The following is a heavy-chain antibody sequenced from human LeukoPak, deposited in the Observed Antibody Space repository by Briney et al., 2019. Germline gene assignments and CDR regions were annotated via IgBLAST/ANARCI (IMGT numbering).Heavy chain of an antibody. V-gene: IGHV5-51*01. CDR3: ARRPAVYFDY. D-gene: IGHD6-6*01. Sequence: GESLKISCQISGYIFTTYWIAWVRQMPGKGLEWMGVIYPADSDTKYSPSFQGQVTFSVDKSISTAYLQWNSLKASDTAIYYCARRPAVYFDYWGQGTLVTVSS. CDR1: GYIFTTYW. J-gene: IGHJ4*02. CDR2: IYPADSDT.